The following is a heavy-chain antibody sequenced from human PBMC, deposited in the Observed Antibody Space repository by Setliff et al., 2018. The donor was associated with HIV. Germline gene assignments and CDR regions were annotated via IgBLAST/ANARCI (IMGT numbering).Heavy chain of an antibody. J-gene: IGHJ4*02. V-gene: IGHV4-61*02. CDR3: ARAAAGNTGPFDL. Sequence: SETLSLTCTVSGGSVSSRSYYWSWIRQPAGKGLEWIGRIYTSGSTNYNPSLKSRVTISADTSKNQFSLKLTSVTASDTAVYYCARAAAGNTGPFDLWGQGSPVTVSS. D-gene: IGHD4-17*01. CDR1: GGSVSSRSYY. CDR2: IYTSGST.